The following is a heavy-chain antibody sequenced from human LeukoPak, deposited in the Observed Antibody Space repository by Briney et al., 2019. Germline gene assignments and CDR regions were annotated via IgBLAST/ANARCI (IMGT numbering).Heavy chain of an antibody. Sequence: PSQTLSLTCAASGGSISSGGYSWSWIRQPPGKGLEWIGYIYHSGSTYYNPSLKSRVTISVDTSKNQLSLKITSMTAADTAVYYCARGRVSSGWYRDYWGQGTLVTVSS. CDR1: GGSISSGGYS. CDR3: ARGRVSSGWYRDY. CDR2: IYHSGST. J-gene: IGHJ4*02. D-gene: IGHD6-19*01. V-gene: IGHV4-30-2*01.